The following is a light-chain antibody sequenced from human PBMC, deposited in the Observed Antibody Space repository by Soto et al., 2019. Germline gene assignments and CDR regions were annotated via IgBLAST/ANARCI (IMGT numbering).Light chain of an antibody. CDR1: HDITSF. CDR3: QHCDYLPI. CDR2: DAS. Sequence: DIQMTQSPSSLSASVGDRVTITCQASHDITSFLNWYQHKPGRAPKLLFYDASILEAGVPTRFSGSGSGTHFTFTISSLQPEDVATYYCQHCDYLPIFGPGTTVDFK. V-gene: IGKV1-33*01. J-gene: IGKJ3*01.